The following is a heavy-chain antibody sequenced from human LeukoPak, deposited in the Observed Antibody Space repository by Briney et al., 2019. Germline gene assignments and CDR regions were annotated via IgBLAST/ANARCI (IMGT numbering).Heavy chain of an antibody. CDR2: IYYSGST. CDR1: RGSISSYY. J-gene: IGHJ4*02. Sequence: SETLSLTCTVSRGSISSYYWSWIRQPPGKGLEWIGYIYYSGSTNYNPSLKSRVTISVDTSKNQFSLKLSSVTAADTAVYYCARSPHPNYDSSGYSLNYWGQGTLVTVSS. D-gene: IGHD3-22*01. V-gene: IGHV4-59*08. CDR3: ARSPHPNYDSSGYSLNY.